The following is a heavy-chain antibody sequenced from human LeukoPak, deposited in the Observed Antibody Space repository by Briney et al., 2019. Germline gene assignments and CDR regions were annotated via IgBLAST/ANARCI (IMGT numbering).Heavy chain of an antibody. V-gene: IGHV3-30*03. CDR2: SSYDGNNQ. CDR1: GFSFSRYG. Sequence: PGGSLRLSCAASGFSFSRYGMHWVRQAPGKGLEWLAVSSYDGNNQYYADSVKGRFTISRDKAKNSLYLQMNSLRAEDTAVYYCARDWGIAARLPLDAFDIWGQGTMVTVSS. D-gene: IGHD6-6*01. J-gene: IGHJ3*02. CDR3: ARDWGIAARLPLDAFDI.